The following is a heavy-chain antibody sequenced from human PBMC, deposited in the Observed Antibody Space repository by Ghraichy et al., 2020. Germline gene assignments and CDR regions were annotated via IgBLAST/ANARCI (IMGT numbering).Heavy chain of an antibody. J-gene: IGHJ4*02. D-gene: IGHD3-3*01. CDR1: GFTFSNAW. CDR3: TTDATDDVLRFLEWLFPFDY. CDR2: IKSKTDGGTT. Sequence: GSLRLSCAASGFTFSNAWMSWVRQAPGKGLEWVGRIKSKTDGGTTDYAAPVKGRFTISRDDSKNTLYLQMNSLKTEDTAVYYCTTDATDDVLRFLEWLFPFDYWGQGTLVTVSS. V-gene: IGHV3-15*01.